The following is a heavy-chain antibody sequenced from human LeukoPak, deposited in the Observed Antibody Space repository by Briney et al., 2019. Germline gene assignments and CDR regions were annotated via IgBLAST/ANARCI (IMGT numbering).Heavy chain of an antibody. CDR3: AHRLGYYDILTGYPTLYFDY. CDR1: GFSLSTSGVG. CDR2: IYWNDDK. J-gene: IGHJ4*02. Sequence: SGPTLVQPTPTLTLTCTFSGFSLSTSGVGVGWIRQPPVKALEWLALIYWNDDKRYSPSLKSRLTITKDTSKNQVVLTMTNMDPVDTATYYCAHRLGYYDILTGYPTLYFDYWGQGTLVTVSS. D-gene: IGHD3-9*01. V-gene: IGHV2-5*01.